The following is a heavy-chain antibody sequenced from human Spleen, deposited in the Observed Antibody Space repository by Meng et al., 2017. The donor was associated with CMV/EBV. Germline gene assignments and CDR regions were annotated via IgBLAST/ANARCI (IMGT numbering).Heavy chain of an antibody. CDR1: GGSISSSSHY. CDR3: ARAGGYYYDSSGYADY. Sequence: SETLSLTCSVSGGSISSSSHYWSWIRQPPGKGLEWIGEINHSGSTNYNPSLKSRVTISVDTSKNQFSLKLSSVTAADTAVYYCARAGGYYYDSSGYADYWGQGTLVTVSS. CDR2: INHSGST. J-gene: IGHJ4*02. V-gene: IGHV4-39*07. D-gene: IGHD3-22*01.